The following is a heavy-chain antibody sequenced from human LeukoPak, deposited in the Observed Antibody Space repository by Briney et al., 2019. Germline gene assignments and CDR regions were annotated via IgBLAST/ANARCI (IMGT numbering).Heavy chain of an antibody. D-gene: IGHD3-3*01. CDR1: GGSFSGYY. CDR3: ASSQRITIFGVVNTAFNY. Sequence: SETLSLTCAVYGGSFSGYYWSWIRQPPGKGLEWIGEINHSGSTNYNPSLKSRVTISVDTSKSQFSLKLSSVTAADTAVYYCASSQRITIFGVVNTAFNYWGQGTLVTVSS. V-gene: IGHV4-34*01. CDR2: INHSGST. J-gene: IGHJ4*02.